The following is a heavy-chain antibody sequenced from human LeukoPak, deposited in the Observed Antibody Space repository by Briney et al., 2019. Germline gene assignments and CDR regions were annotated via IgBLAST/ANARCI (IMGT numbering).Heavy chain of an antibody. CDR1: GGSFSGYY. D-gene: IGHD3-22*01. CDR2: INHSGST. Sequence: TPSETLSLTCAVYGGSFSGYYWSWIRQPPGKGLEWIGEINHSGSTNYNPSLKSRVTISVDTSKNQFSLKLSSVTAADTAVYYCARRRYYDSSGYYYHGYFQHWGQGTLVTVSS. J-gene: IGHJ1*01. V-gene: IGHV4-34*01. CDR3: ARRRYYDSSGYYYHGYFQH.